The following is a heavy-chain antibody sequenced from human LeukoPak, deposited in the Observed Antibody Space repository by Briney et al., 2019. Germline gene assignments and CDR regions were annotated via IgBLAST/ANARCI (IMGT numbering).Heavy chain of an antibody. CDR2: INHSGST. D-gene: IGHD2-2*01. V-gene: IGHV4-34*01. CDR1: GGSFSGYY. J-gene: IGHJ3*02. CDR3: ARDLYRSSTSCYENAFDI. Sequence: SETLSLTCAVYGGSFSGYYWSWIRQPPGKGLEWIGEINHSGSTNYNPSLKSRVTISVDTSKNQFSLKLSSVTAADTAVYYCARDLYRSSTSCYENAFDIWGQETMVTVSS.